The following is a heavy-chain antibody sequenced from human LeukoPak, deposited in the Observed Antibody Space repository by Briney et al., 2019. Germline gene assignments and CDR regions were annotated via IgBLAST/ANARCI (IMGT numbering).Heavy chain of an antibody. Sequence: PGGSLRLSCAASGFTFSDYYMSWIRQAPGKGLEWVSYISSSGSTIYYADSVKGRFTISRDNAKNSLYLQMNSLRAEDTAVYYCATFRSDYDILTGLNWFDPWGQGTLVTVSS. D-gene: IGHD3-9*01. J-gene: IGHJ5*02. CDR3: ATFRSDYDILTGLNWFDP. CDR1: GFTFSDYY. CDR2: ISSSGSTI. V-gene: IGHV3-11*04.